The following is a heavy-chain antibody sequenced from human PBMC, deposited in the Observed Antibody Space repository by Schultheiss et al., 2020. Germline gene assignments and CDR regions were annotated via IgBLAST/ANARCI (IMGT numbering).Heavy chain of an antibody. J-gene: IGHJ4*02. V-gene: IGHV4-39*02. CDR1: GGSISSSSHY. CDR3: ARGLGPRYYFDY. Sequence: SQTLSLTCTVSGGSISSSSHYWGWIRQPPGKGLEWIGSFYYSGSTYYNPSLKRRVTISVDTSKNHFSLNLISLTAADTAVYYCARGLGPRYYFDYWGQGTLVTVSS. D-gene: IGHD3-16*01. CDR2: FYYSGST.